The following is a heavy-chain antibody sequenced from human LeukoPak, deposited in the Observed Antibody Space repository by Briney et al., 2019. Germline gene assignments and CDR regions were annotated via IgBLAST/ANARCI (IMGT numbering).Heavy chain of an antibody. D-gene: IGHD3-10*01. J-gene: IGHJ4*02. CDR3: AKLRYYYGSGSDY. CDR1: GFTFSSYA. CDR2: ISGSGGST. Sequence: GGSLRLSCAASGFTFSSYAMSWVRQAPGNGLEWVSAISGSGGSTYYADCVKGRFTISRDNSKNTLYLQMNSLRAEDTAVYYCAKLRYYYGSGSDYWGQGTLVTVSS. V-gene: IGHV3-23*01.